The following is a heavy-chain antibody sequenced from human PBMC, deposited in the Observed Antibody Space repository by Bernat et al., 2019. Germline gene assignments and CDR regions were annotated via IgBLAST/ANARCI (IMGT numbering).Heavy chain of an antibody. V-gene: IGHV3-21*01. D-gene: IGHD3-22*01. CDR1: GFTFSSYS. Sequence: EVQLVESGGGLVKPGGSLRLSCAASGFTFSSYSMNWVRQAPGKGLEWVSSISSSSSYIYYADTVKGRFTISRDNAKNSLYLQMNSLRAEDTAVYYCARVWKGYYYDSSGYYPRHFDYWGQGTLVTVSS. CDR2: ISSSSSYI. CDR3: ARVWKGYYYDSSGYYPRHFDY. J-gene: IGHJ4*02.